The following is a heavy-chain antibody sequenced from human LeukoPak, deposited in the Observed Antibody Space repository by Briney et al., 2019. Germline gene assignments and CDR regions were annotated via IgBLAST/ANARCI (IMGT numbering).Heavy chain of an antibody. CDR3: AKAASSSWPSYYYGMDV. D-gene: IGHD6-13*01. Sequence: LGGSLRLSCAASGFIFSSYSISWVRQAPGKGLEWVSVITGSGGNTYYADSVKGRFTISKDNSKNTVYLQMSSLRVDDTAVYYCAKAASSSWPSYYYGMDVWGQGTTVTVSS. CDR1: GFIFSSYS. V-gene: IGHV3-23*01. CDR2: ITGSGGNT. J-gene: IGHJ6*02.